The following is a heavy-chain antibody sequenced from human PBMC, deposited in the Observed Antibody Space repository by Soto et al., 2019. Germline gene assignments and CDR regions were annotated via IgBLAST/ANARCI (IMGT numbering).Heavy chain of an antibody. CDR2: ISYTGANT. D-gene: IGHD3-22*01. V-gene: IGHV3-30*18. J-gene: IGHJ4*02. CDR1: GFTFGRYA. CDR3: AKHMDDSGYFYVEGADH. Sequence: SLRLSCVASGFTFGRYAMHWVLQPPGRGLEWVAVISYTGANTYYVGSVRGRFTISRDNSKNTLYLQMNSLRAEDTAMYYCAKHMDDSGYFYVEGADHWGQGTLVTVSS.